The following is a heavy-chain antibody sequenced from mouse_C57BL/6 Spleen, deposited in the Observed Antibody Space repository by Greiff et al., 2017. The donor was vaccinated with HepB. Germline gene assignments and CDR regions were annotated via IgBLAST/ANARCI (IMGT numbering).Heavy chain of an antibody. Sequence: EVMLVESGGGLVKPGGSLKLSCAASGFTFSDYGMHWVRQAPEKGLEWVAYISSGSSTIYYADTVKGRFTIARDNAKNTLFLQMTSLRSEDTAMYYCAREGSPLLPAWFAYWGQGTLVTVSA. CDR3: AREGSPLLPAWFAY. CDR1: GFTFSDYG. D-gene: IGHD2-10*01. V-gene: IGHV5-17*01. J-gene: IGHJ3*01. CDR2: ISSGSSTI.